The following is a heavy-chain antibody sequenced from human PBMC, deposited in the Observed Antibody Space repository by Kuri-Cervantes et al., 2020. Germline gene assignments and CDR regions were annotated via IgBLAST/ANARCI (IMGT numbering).Heavy chain of an antibody. CDR1: GGTFSSYA. D-gene: IGHD3-10*01. J-gene: IGHJ3*02. V-gene: IGHV1-69*05. Sequence: SVKVSCKASGGTFSSYAISWVRQAPGQGLEWMGEVIPLLGTANYAQTFQDRITITTDEVTSTAYMELSSLRSEDTAVYYCARELGSLVTDAFDIWGQGTLVTVSS. CDR2: VIPLLGTA. CDR3: ARELGSLVTDAFDI.